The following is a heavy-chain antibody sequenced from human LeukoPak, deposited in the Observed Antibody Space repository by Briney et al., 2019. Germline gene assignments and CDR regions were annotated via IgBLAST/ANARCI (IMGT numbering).Heavy chain of an antibody. J-gene: IGHJ4*02. D-gene: IGHD3-22*01. V-gene: IGHV1-69*04. CDR2: IIPILGIA. Sequence: ASVKVSCKASGGTFSSYAISWVRQAPGQGLEWMGRIIPILGIANYAQKFQGRVTITADKSTSTAYMELSSLRSEDTAVYYCAREGHYDSSGYLDYWGQGTLVTVSS. CDR3: AREGHYDSSGYLDY. CDR1: GGTFSSYA.